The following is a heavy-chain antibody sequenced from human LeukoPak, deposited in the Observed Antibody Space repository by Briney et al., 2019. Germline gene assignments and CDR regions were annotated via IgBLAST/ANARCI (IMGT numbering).Heavy chain of an antibody. CDR2: INPSGGST. J-gene: IGHJ6*02. Sequence: ASVKVSCKASGYTFTSYYMHWVRQAPGQGLEWMGIINPSGGSTSYAQKFQGRVTMTRDTSTSTVYMELSSLRSEDTAVYYCAGSRRDGSELYYYGMDVWGQGTTVTVSS. CDR1: GYTFTSYY. V-gene: IGHV1-46*01. D-gene: IGHD5-24*01. CDR3: AGSRRDGSELYYYGMDV.